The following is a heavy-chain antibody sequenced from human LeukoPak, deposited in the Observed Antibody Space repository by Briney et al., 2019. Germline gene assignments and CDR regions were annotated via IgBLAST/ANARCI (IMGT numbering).Heavy chain of an antibody. D-gene: IGHD6-13*01. Sequence: GRSLRLSCAASGFTFSSYSMNWVRQAPGKGLEWVSSISSSSSYIYYADSVKGRFTISRDNAKNSLYLQMNSLRAEDTAVYYCARNPARIAAAGTLSWFDPWGQGTLVTVSS. CDR1: GFTFSSYS. CDR3: ARNPARIAAAGTLSWFDP. J-gene: IGHJ5*02. V-gene: IGHV3-21*01. CDR2: ISSSSSYI.